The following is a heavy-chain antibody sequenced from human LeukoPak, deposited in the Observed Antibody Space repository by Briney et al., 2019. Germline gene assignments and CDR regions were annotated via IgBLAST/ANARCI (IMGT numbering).Heavy chain of an antibody. D-gene: IGHD1-26*01. V-gene: IGHV4-59*01. Sequence: PSETLSLTCAVYGGSFSGYYWSWIRQPPGKGLEWIGYIYYSGSTNYNPSLKSRVTISVDTSKNQFSLKLSSVTAADTAVYYCARDAFSGSYSHWFDPWGQGTLVTVPS. J-gene: IGHJ5*02. CDR1: GGSFSGYY. CDR2: IYYSGST. CDR3: ARDAFSGSYSHWFDP.